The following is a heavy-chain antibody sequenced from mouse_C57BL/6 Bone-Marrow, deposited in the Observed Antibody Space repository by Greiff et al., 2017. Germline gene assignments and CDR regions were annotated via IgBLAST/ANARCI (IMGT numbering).Heavy chain of an antibody. CDR3: ARSRGDGYYDWYFDV. V-gene: IGHV1-82*01. CDR2: IYPGDGDT. Sequence: VQVVESGPELVKPGASVKISCKASGYAFSSSWMNWVKQRPGKGLEWIGRIYPGDGDTNYNGKFKGKATLTADKSSSTAYMQLSSLTSEDSAVYFCARSRGDGYYDWYFDVWGTGTTVTVSS. CDR1: GYAFSSSW. D-gene: IGHD2-3*01. J-gene: IGHJ1*03.